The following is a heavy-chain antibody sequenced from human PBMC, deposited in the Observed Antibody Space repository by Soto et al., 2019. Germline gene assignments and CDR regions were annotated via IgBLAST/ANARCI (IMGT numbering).Heavy chain of an antibody. J-gene: IGHJ2*01. V-gene: IGHV4-34*01. CDR2: INHSGST. D-gene: IGHD6-19*01. Sequence: QVQLQQWGAGLLKPSETLSLTCAVYGGSFSPYFWSWIRQPPGKGLEWIGEINHSGSTNYNPSLTRRATLSVDPSKNQVALKPTSVTPPDPAFYYCARLASGWQYYYFDFWGRGTPVTVSS. CDR3: ARLASGWQYYYFDF. CDR1: GGSFSPYF.